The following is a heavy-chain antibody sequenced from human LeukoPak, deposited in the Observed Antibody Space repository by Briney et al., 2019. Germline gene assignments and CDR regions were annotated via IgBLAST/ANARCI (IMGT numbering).Heavy chain of an antibody. J-gene: IGHJ3*01. Sequence: GASVKVSCKASEYPFSRSVIHWVRQAPGQRLEWMGWINAGNGDTEYSQNFQGRVTITRDTSVSTAYMELSSLRSEDTSVYYCATISRGIAVDHDAFDVWGQGTMVTVSS. V-gene: IGHV1-3*01. CDR1: EYPFSRSV. D-gene: IGHD6-19*01. CDR2: INAGNGDT. CDR3: ATISRGIAVDHDAFDV.